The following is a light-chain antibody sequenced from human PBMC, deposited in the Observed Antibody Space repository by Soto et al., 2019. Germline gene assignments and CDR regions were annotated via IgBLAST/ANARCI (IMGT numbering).Light chain of an antibody. CDR2: GAS. V-gene: IGKV1-5*03. J-gene: IGKJ2*01. Sequence: DIQMTQSPSTLSASVGDRVTITCRASQSVSDWLAWYQQKPGKAPELLIYGASTLQSGVPSTFSGSGSGTEFTLTISSLQPDHFATYYCQQYKSYPYTFGQGTKREI. CDR1: QSVSDW. CDR3: QQYKSYPYT.